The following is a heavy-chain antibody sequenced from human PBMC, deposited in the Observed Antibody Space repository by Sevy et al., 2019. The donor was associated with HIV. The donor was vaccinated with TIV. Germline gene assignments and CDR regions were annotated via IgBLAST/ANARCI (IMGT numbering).Heavy chain of an antibody. CDR1: GFTFSSYW. CDR2: IKQDGSEI. J-gene: IGHJ6*02. Sequence: GGSLRLSCAASGFTFSSYWMSWVRQAPEKGLEWVASIKQDGSEIYYVDSVKGRFTISRDNAKNSLYLQMNSLRAEDTAVYYGARAVTGTTLLYYYYGMDVWGQGTTVTVSS. CDR3: ARAVTGTTLLYYYYGMDV. D-gene: IGHD1-20*01. V-gene: IGHV3-7*03.